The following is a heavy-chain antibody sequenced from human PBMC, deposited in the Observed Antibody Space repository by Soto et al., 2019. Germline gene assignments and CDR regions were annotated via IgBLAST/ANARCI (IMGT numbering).Heavy chain of an antibody. D-gene: IGHD4-17*01. CDR2: ISGSGGKT. CDR1: GFSFSTYP. CDR3: AKILSTVTTYYYGMDV. V-gene: IGHV3-23*01. J-gene: IGHJ6*02. Sequence: GGSLRLSCAASGFSFSTYPMVWVRQAPGKRLEAVSSISGSGGKTYYKDSVKGRFTISRENSKNTVDLQMNSLRPEDTAVYYCAKILSTVTTYYYGMDVWGQGTTVNVSS.